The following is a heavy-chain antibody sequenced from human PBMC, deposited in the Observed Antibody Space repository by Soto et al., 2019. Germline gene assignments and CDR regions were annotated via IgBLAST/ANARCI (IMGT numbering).Heavy chain of an antibody. CDR2: ISSTSSII. V-gene: IGHV3-48*01. CDR1: GFTFSSYS. D-gene: IGHD3-16*01. Sequence: EVQLVESGGDLVQPGGSLRLSCAASGFTFSSYSMNWVRQVPGKGLECVSFISSTSSIIYYADSVKGRFTISRDNAKNSLYLQMNSLRAEDTAVYYCARGNGDYIYLALAYWGQGTLVTVSS. CDR3: ARGNGDYIYLALAY. J-gene: IGHJ4*02.